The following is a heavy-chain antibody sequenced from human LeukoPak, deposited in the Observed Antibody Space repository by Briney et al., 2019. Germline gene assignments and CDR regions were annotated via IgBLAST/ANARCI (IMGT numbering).Heavy chain of an antibody. D-gene: IGHD4/OR15-4a*01. V-gene: IGHV3-11*01. CDR1: GFTFSDYY. J-gene: IGHJ5*02. CDR3: ARERGAQNRFDP. Sequence: KAGGSLRLSCAASGFTFSDYYMSWIRQAPGKGLVWVSYISSSGSTIYYADSVKGRFTISRDNAKNSLYLQMNSLRAEDTAVYYGARERGAQNRFDPWGQGTLVTVSS. CDR2: ISSSGSTI.